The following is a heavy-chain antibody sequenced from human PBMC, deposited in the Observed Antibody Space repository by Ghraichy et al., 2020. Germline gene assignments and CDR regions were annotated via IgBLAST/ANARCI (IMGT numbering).Heavy chain of an antibody. CDR3: TRESTPTLFYDYVWGSPEFDY. CDR1: GFTFGDYA. V-gene: IGHV3-49*04. D-gene: IGHD3-16*01. Sequence: GGSLRLSCTASGFTFGDYAMSWVRQAPGKGLEWVGFIRSKAYGGTTEYAASVKGRFTISRDDSKSIAYLQMNSLKTEDTAVYYCTRESTPTLFYDYVWGSPEFDYWGQGTLVTVSS. J-gene: IGHJ4*02. CDR2: IRSKAYGGTT.